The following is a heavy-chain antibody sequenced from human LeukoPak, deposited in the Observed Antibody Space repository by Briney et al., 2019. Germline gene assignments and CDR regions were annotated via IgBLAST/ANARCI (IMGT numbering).Heavy chain of an antibody. J-gene: IGHJ4*02. Sequence: SETLSLTCTVSGGSISSYHWSWIRQPPGKGLEWIGYIYYSGSTNYNPSLKSRVTISVDTSKNQFSLKLSSVTAADTAVYYCARVRCSGGSCYYDYWGQGTLVTVSS. CDR3: ARVRCSGGSCYYDY. V-gene: IGHV4-59*01. CDR2: IYYSGST. CDR1: GGSISSYH. D-gene: IGHD2-15*01.